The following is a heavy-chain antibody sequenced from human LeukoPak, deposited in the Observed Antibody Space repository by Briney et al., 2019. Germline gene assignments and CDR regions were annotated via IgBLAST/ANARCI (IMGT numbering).Heavy chain of an antibody. CDR1: GYTFTSYA. D-gene: IGHD3-9*01. CDR2: INTNTGNP. CDR3: ARDREYFDWLKHNLDACDI. J-gene: IGHJ3*02. Sequence: ASVKVSCKASGYTFTSYAMNWVRQAPGQGLEWMGWINTNTGNPTYAQGFTGRFVFSLDTFVSTAYLQISSLKAEDTAVYYCARDREYFDWLKHNLDACDIWGQGTMVTVSS. V-gene: IGHV7-4-1*02.